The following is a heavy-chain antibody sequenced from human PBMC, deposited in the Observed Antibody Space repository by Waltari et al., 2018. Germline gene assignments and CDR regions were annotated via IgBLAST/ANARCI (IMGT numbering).Heavy chain of an antibody. CDR3: ARSSSDYYDSSGYYYWV. Sequence: QVQLQESGPGLVKPSETLSLTCTVSGGSISSYYWSWIRQPPGKGLEWIGYIYYSGSTNYNPSLKSRVTISVDTSKNQFSLKLSSVTAADTAVYYCARSSSDYYDSSGYYYWVWGQGTMVTVSS. CDR2: IYYSGST. V-gene: IGHV4-59*01. J-gene: IGHJ3*01. D-gene: IGHD3-22*01. CDR1: GGSISSYY.